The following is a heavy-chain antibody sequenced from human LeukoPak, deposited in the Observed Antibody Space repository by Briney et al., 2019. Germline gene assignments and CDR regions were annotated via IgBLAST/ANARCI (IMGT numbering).Heavy chain of an antibody. CDR3: AREVYSNYRWFDP. Sequence: SQTLSLTCTVSGGSISSGDYYWSWVRQPPGKGLEWIGYIYYSGSTYYNPSLKSRVTISVDTSKNQFSLKLSSVTAADTAVYYCAREVYSNYRWFDPWGQGTLVTVSS. D-gene: IGHD4-11*01. V-gene: IGHV4-30-4*08. J-gene: IGHJ5*02. CDR2: IYYSGST. CDR1: GGSISSGDYY.